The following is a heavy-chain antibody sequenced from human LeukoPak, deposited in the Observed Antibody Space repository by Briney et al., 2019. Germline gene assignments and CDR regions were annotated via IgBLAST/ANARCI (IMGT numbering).Heavy chain of an antibody. V-gene: IGHV3-30*18. D-gene: IGHD1-7*01. CDR3: AKDSWNYFLGGSRPRHFDY. J-gene: IGHJ4*02. CDR2: ISYDGSNK. Sequence: GRSLRFSCAASGFSFSSYGMHWVRQAPGKGLEWVAVISYDGSNKYYTDSVRGRFTISRDNSKNTLYLQVNSLRAEDTAVYYCAKDSWNYFLGGSRPRHFDYWGQGTLVTVSS. CDR1: GFSFSSYG.